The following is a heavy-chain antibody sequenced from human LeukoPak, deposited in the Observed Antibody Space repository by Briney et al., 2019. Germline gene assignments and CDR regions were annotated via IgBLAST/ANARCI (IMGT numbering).Heavy chain of an antibody. D-gene: IGHD5-24*01. CDR3: ARGDGYNYFES. CDR2: FYSGGST. V-gene: IGHV3-53*01. J-gene: IGHJ4*02. CDR1: GFTVSSNY. Sequence: PGGSLRLSCAASGFTVSSNYMGWVRQAPGKGLEWVSVFYSGGSTYYADSVKGRFTISRDNSKNTLYLQMNSLRAEDTAVYYCARGDGYNYFESWGQGTLVTVSS.